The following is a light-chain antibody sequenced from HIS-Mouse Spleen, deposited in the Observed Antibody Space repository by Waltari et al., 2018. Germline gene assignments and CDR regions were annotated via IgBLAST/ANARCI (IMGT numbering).Light chain of an antibody. J-gene: IGKJ3*01. CDR2: DAS. CDR1: QDISNY. V-gene: IGKV1-33*01. CDR3: QQYDNLPFT. Sequence: DIQMTQSPSPLSASLGDRVTTTCQASQDISNYLNWYQQNPGKAPKLLIYDASNLETGVPSRFSGSGSGTDFTFAISSLQPEDIATYYCQQYDNLPFTFGPGTKVDIK.